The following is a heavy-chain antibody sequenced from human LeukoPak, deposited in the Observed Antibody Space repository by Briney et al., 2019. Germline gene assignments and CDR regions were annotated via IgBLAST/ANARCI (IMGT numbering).Heavy chain of an antibody. Sequence: GGSLRLSCAASGFTFSDYSMKWVRQAPGKGLAWVSSISSASSYKYYGDSVKGRFTISRDNAKNSLYLQMNSPRVEDTAVYYCARGPTLIGVAGTWPLDYWGQGTLVIVSS. J-gene: IGHJ4*02. CDR1: GFTFSDYS. V-gene: IGHV3-21*01. D-gene: IGHD6-19*01. CDR3: ARGPTLIGVAGTWPLDY. CDR2: ISSASSYK.